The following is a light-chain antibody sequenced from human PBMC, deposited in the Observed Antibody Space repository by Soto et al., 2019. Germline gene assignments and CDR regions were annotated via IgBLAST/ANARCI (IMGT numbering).Light chain of an antibody. CDR2: DAS. CDR1: QDIRNY. Sequence: DIQMTQSPSSLSASVGDRVTITCQASQDIRNYLNWYQQKPGKAPNLLIYDASNLRAGVPSRFRGSGSGTEFTFTIRSLQPEDIATYYCQHYDHLPPLSFGGGTKVEIK. V-gene: IGKV1-33*01. J-gene: IGKJ4*01. CDR3: QHYDHLPPLS.